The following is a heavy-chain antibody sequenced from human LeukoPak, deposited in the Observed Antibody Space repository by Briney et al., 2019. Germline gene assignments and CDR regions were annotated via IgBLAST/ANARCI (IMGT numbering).Heavy chain of an antibody. CDR1: GFSFSKYR. D-gene: IGHD3-3*01. V-gene: IGHV3-74*03. Sequence: GGSLRLSCEASGFSFSKYRMHWVRQAPGKGLVWVAFISKDGGTTTYVDSVRDRFTISRDDSKNILFLQMNSLKSEDTAMYYCVRASGYLHDFDFWGQGTLVTVSS. CDR3: VRASGYLHDFDF. J-gene: IGHJ4*02. CDR2: ISKDGGTT.